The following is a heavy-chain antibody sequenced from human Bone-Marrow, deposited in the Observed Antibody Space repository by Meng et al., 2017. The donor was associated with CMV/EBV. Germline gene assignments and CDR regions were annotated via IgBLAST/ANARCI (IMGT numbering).Heavy chain of an antibody. J-gene: IGHJ4*01. D-gene: IGHD2-2*01. Sequence: ASVKVSCKASGYTFSSYDINWVRQATGQGLEWMGWMNPNSGNTGYAQKFQGRVTLTRNTSISTAYMELSDLRSEDTAVYYCARGGPDIVVVPAARGNFGDWG. CDR1: GYTFSSYD. CDR3: ARGGPDIVVVPAARGNFGD. V-gene: IGHV1-8*01. CDR2: MNPNSGNT.